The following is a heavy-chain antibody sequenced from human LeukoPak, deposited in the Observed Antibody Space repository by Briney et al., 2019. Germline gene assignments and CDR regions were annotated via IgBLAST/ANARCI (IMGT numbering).Heavy chain of an antibody. D-gene: IGHD6-13*01. CDR2: INHSGST. V-gene: IGHV4-34*01. CDR3: ARGRDISAAGRVPFDY. J-gene: IGHJ4*02. CDR1: GGSFSGYY. Sequence: SETLSLTCAVYGGSFSGYYWSWIRQPPGKGLEWIGEINHSGSTNYNPSLKSRVTISVDTSKNQFSLKLSSVTAADTAVYYCARGRDISAAGRVPFDYWGQGTLVTVSS.